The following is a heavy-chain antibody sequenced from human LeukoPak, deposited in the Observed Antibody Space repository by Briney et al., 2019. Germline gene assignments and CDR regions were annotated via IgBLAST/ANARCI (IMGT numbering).Heavy chain of an antibody. CDR1: GYTFTSYG. CDR3: ARDHSLIHFPYDSQIDY. J-gene: IGHJ4*02. D-gene: IGHD3-3*01. CDR2: IGAYNGNT. Sequence: ASVKVSCKASGYTFTSYGISWVRQAPGQGLEWMGWIGAYNGNTNYAQKLQGRVTMTTDTSTSTAYMELRSLRSDDTAVYYCARDHSLIHFPYDSQIDYWGQGTLVTVSS. V-gene: IGHV1-18*01.